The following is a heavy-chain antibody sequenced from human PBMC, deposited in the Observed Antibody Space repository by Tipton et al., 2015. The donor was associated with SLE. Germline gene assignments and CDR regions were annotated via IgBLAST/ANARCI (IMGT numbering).Heavy chain of an antibody. CDR1: GGSFSGYY. J-gene: IGHJ4*02. CDR2: INHSGST. V-gene: IGHV4-34*01. D-gene: IGHD2-15*01. Sequence: TLSLTCAVYGGSFSGYYWSWIRQPPGKGLEWIGEINHSGSTNYNPSLKSRVTISVDTSKNQFSLKLSSVTAADTAVYYCARAGYCSGGSCYHYFDYWGQGTLVTVSS. CDR3: ARAGYCSGGSCYHYFDY.